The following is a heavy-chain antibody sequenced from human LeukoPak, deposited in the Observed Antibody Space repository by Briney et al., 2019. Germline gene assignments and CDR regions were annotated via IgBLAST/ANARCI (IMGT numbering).Heavy chain of an antibody. Sequence: SETLSLTCTVSGGSISSYYWSWIRQPAGKGLEWIGRIYTSGSTNYNPSLKSRVTMSVDTSKNQFSLKLGSVTAADTAVYYCARDQVAGTMYYFDYWGQGTLVTVSS. D-gene: IGHD6-19*01. V-gene: IGHV4-4*07. CDR1: GGSISSYY. J-gene: IGHJ4*02. CDR3: ARDQVAGTMYYFDY. CDR2: IYTSGST.